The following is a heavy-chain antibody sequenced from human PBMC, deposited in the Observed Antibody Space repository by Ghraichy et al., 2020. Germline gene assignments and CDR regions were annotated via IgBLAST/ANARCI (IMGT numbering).Heavy chain of an antibody. CDR2: ISGSGGST. CDR3: AKDRGYCSGGSCRYYYYGMDV. CDR1: GFTFSSYA. J-gene: IGHJ6*02. V-gene: IGHV3-23*01. Sequence: LTCAASGFTFSSYAMSWVRQAPGKGLEWVSAISGSGGSTYYADSVKGRFTISRDNSKNTLYLQMNSLRAEDTAVYYCAKDRGYCSGGSCRYYYYGMDVWGQGTTVTVSS. D-gene: IGHD2-15*01.